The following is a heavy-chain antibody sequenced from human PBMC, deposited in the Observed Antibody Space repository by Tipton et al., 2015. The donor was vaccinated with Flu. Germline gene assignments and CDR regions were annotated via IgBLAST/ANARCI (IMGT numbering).Heavy chain of an antibody. CDR2: IYPSGTT. Sequence: TLSLTCTVSSGSIGSTNYFCAWIRQPPGKRLELIGSIYPSGTTNYNPSLKSRVTISADTSKTQLSLKLGSVTAADTAVYYCARDVAAIPAAIRDWGQGTLVTVSS. V-gene: IGHV4-39*07. D-gene: IGHD2-2*01. CDR3: ARDVAAIPAAIRD. J-gene: IGHJ4*02. CDR1: SGSIGSTNYF.